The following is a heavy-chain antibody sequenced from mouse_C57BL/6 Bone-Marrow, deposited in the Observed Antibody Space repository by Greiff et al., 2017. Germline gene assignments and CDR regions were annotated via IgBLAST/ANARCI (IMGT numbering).Heavy chain of an antibody. CDR3: ASATDGYRFAY. CDR1: GFSLTRYG. J-gene: IGHJ3*01. CDR2: ICGVGST. D-gene: IGHD2-3*01. Sequence: QVQLQQSGPGLVAPSQSLSITCTVSGFSLTRYGVDWVRQSPGKGLEWLGVICGVGSTNYNSALKSRLSISKDNSNSQVFLKMNSLQTDDTAMYYCASATDGYRFAYWGQGTLVTVSA. V-gene: IGHV2-6*01.